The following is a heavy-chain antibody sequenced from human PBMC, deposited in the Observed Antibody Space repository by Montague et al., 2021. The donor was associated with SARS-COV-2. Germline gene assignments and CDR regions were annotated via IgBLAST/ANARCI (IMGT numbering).Heavy chain of an antibody. V-gene: IGHV2-5*01. CDR2: NGDK. D-gene: IGHD3-10*01. CDR3: AHRGMIRGLIFDY. J-gene: IGHJ4*02. Sequence: NGDKRYSPSLQRRLTITKDTSENQVVLTMTNMDPVDTATYYCAHRGMIRGLIFDYWGQGTLVTFSS.